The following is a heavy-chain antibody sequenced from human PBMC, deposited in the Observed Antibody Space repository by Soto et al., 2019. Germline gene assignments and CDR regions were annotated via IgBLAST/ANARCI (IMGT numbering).Heavy chain of an antibody. CDR2: VHYSGTI. CDR3: VRGADRYKCGF. V-gene: IGHV4-31*03. Sequence: QVQVQESGPGLVKPSQTLSLTCTVSGDSIINGIYYWTWIRQHPGKGLEWIGHVHYSGTIYYNPSLRSRVTMSVDTSKIQVSLELSSVTVADTAVYYCVRGADRYKCGFWGQGTLVTVSS. CDR1: GDSIINGIYY. J-gene: IGHJ4*02. D-gene: IGHD2-21*02.